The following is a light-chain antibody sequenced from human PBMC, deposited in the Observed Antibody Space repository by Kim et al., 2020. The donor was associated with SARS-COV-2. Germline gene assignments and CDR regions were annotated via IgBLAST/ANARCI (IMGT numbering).Light chain of an antibody. V-gene: IGLV3-1*01. CDR2: QDN. J-gene: IGLJ3*02. Sequence: PGQTASITVSGNKLGEKYACWYQQRAGQTPVLVIYQDNKRPSGIPERFSGSNSGNTATLTISGTQAMDEADYYCQSWDTSTAYWVFGGGTQLTVL. CDR1: KLGEKY. CDR3: QSWDTSTAYWV.